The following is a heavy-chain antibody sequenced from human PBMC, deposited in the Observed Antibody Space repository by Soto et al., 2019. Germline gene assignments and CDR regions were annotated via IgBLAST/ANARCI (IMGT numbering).Heavy chain of an antibody. V-gene: IGHV1-69*13. D-gene: IGHD5-18*01. J-gene: IGHJ3*02. CDR1: GGTFSSYA. Sequence: GASVKVSCKASGGTFSSYAISWVRQAPGQGLEWMGGIIPIFGTANYAQKFQGRVTITADESTSTAYMELSSLRSEDTAVYYCARVYGGYSYGNDAFDIWGQGTMVTVSS. CDR3: ARVYGGYSYGNDAFDI. CDR2: IIPIFGTA.